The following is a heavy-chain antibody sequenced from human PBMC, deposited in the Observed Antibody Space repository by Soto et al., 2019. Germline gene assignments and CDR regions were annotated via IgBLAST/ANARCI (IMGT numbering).Heavy chain of an antibody. CDR3: ARDRRGVSHGMDV. D-gene: IGHD3-10*01. J-gene: IGHJ6*02. Sequence: PSETLSLTCTVSGGSISSADYYWSWIRQPPGKGLEWIGYIYYSGSTYYKPSLKSRVNISVETSKNQYSLKLNSVTAEDTDEYYCARDRRGVSHGMDVWGQGTTVTVSS. V-gene: IGHV4-30-4*01. CDR2: IYYSGST. CDR1: GGSISSADYY.